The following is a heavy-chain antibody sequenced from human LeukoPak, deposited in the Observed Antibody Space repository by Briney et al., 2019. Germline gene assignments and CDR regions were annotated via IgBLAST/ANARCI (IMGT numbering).Heavy chain of an antibody. Sequence: SETLSLTCSVSDGSISSSNWWSWVRQPPGKGLEWIGEIHHSGSTNYNPSLKSRVTMSADKSKNQFSLKLSSVTAADTAVYYCASLAGIVADNWFDPWGQGTLVTVSS. CDR1: DGSISSSNW. CDR2: IHHSGST. CDR3: ASLAGIVADNWFDP. D-gene: IGHD6-25*01. J-gene: IGHJ5*02. V-gene: IGHV4-4*02.